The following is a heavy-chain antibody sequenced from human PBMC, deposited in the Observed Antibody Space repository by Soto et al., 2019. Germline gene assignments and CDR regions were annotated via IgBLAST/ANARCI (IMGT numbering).Heavy chain of an antibody. D-gene: IGHD2-2*01. CDR3: AKDGAHNLLPAAASSGPMGYSPPRY. CDR1: GFTFSSYG. CDR2: IWYDGSNK. J-gene: IGHJ4*02. Sequence: SGGSLRLSCAASGFTFSSYGMHWVRQAPGKGLEWVAVIWYDGSNKYYADSVKGRFTISRDNSKNTLYLQMNSLRAEDTAVYYCAKDGAHNLLPAAASSGPMGYSPPRYWGQGTLVTVSS. V-gene: IGHV3-33*06.